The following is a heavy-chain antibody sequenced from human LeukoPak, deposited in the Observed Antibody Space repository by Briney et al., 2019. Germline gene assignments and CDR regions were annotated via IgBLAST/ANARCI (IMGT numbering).Heavy chain of an antibody. J-gene: IGHJ3*02. CDR1: GFTFSSYS. Sequence: PGGSLRLSCAASGFTFSSYSMNWVRQAPGKGLEWVSSISSSCSYIYYADSVTGRFTISRDNAKNSLYLQMNSLRAEDTAVYYCARDRGGSYYDAFDIWGQGTMVTVSS. D-gene: IGHD1-26*01. CDR2: ISSSCSYI. V-gene: IGHV3-21*01. CDR3: ARDRGGSYYDAFDI.